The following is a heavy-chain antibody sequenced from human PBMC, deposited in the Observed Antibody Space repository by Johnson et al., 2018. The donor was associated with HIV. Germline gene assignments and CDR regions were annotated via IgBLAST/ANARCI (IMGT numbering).Heavy chain of an antibody. CDR1: GFTVSSNY. CDR2: IYSGGST. Sequence: VQLVESGGGLIQPGGSLRLSCAASGFTVSSNYMSWVRQAPGKGLEWVSIIYSGGSTYYADSVKGRFTISRDNSKNTLYLQMNCLRAEDTAVFYCAKGACTCGVCRYLRGAFDIWGQGTMVTVSS. CDR3: AKGACTCGVCRYLRGAFDI. V-gene: IGHV3-66*03. J-gene: IGHJ3*02. D-gene: IGHD2-8*02.